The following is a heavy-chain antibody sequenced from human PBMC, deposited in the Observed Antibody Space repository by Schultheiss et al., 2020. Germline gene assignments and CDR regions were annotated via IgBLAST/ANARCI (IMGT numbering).Heavy chain of an antibody. CDR3: ARQLELHPVHGMDV. D-gene: IGHD1-7*01. CDR1: NFTFNKSW. V-gene: IGHV3-7*01. J-gene: IGHJ6*02. Sequence: GGSLRLSCTASNFTFNKSWMSWVRQTPGKGLEWVAYIKQDGSEKYYVDSVKGRFTISRDNAKNSLYLQMDSLRAEDTAVYFCARQLELHPVHGMDVWGQGTTVTVSS. CDR2: IKQDGSEK.